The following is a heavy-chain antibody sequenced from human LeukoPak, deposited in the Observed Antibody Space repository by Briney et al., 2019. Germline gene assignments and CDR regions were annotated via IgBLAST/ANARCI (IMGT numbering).Heavy chain of an antibody. D-gene: IGHD6-13*01. V-gene: IGHV4-39*07. CDR3: ARDSAAGLDY. Sequence: SETLSLTCTVSGGSISSSSYYWGWIRQPPGKGLEWIGGIYYSGSTYYNPSLKSRVTISVDTSKNQFSLKLSSVTAADTAVYYCARDSAAGLDYWGQGTLVTVSS. J-gene: IGHJ4*02. CDR1: GGSISSSSYY. CDR2: IYYSGST.